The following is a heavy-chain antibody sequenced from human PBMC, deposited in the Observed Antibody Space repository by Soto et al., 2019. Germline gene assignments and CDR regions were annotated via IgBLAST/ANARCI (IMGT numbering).Heavy chain of an antibody. Sequence: PCGPKRLPCTVSGVKIVSVALSRVRKEKGNGLEWVSAISGSGGSTYYADSVKGRLTISRENSKNTLYLQMNSLRAEDTAVYYCAKASPARAVAGTGDDYWGQGLLVTVSS. J-gene: IGHJ4*02. V-gene: IGHV3-23*01. CDR3: AKASPARAVAGTGDDY. CDR1: GVKIVSVA. CDR2: ISGSGGST. D-gene: IGHD6-19*01.